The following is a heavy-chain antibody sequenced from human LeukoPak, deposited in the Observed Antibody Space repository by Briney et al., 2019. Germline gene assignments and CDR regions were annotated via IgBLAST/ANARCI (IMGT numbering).Heavy chain of an antibody. J-gene: IGHJ4*02. D-gene: IGHD3-10*01. V-gene: IGHV4-39*01. CDR3: ARPNSGTIDY. Sequence: SETLSLTCTVSGGSISSSSYYWGWIRQPPGKGLEWIGSIYYSGSTYYNPSFKSRVTISVDTSKNQFSLKLSSVTAADTAVYYCARPNSGTIDYWGQGTLVTVSS. CDR2: IYYSGST. CDR1: GGSISSSSYY.